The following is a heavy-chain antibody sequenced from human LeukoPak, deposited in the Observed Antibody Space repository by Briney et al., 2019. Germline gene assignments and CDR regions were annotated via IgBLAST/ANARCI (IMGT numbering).Heavy chain of an antibody. J-gene: IGHJ4*02. Sequence: TGGSLRLSCAASGFTFSSFWMSWVRQARGKGLEWLSNISGSGSDKNYADSGKGRFTTDRDNDKNSLYLQMKTVTAKDMSVCYCARVGSIAAAGTPDYWGQGTLVTVSS. CDR2: ISGSGSDK. D-gene: IGHD6-13*01. CDR3: ARVGSIAAAGTPDY. CDR1: GFTFSSFW. V-gene: IGHV3-21*05.